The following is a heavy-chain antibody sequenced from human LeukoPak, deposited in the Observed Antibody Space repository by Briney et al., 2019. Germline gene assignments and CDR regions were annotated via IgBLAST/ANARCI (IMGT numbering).Heavy chain of an antibody. D-gene: IGHD2-21*02. Sequence: SSDTLSLTCTASGGSISSYYWSWIRQPAGKGLEWIGRIYTSGSTNYNPSLKGRVTMSVDTSKNQFSLKLSSVTAADTAVYYCAREGAYCGGDCYVSWFDPWGQGTLVTVSS. CDR2: IYTSGST. V-gene: IGHV4-4*07. J-gene: IGHJ5*02. CDR1: GGSISSYY. CDR3: AREGAYCGGDCYVSWFDP.